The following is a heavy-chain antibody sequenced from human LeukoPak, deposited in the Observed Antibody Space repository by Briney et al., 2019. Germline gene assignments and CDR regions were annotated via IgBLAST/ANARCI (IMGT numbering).Heavy chain of an antibody. CDR2: ISVSGNT. D-gene: IGHD2-15*01. Sequence: GGSLRLSCAASGFTLSSYAMSWVRQGPGKGLEWVSAISVSGNTYHADSVKGRFTFSRDSYKNTLYLQMNSLRAEDAAVYYCAKAPVTTCSGAYCYPFDYWGQGTLVTVSS. V-gene: IGHV3-23*01. CDR3: AKAPVTTCSGAYCYPFDY. J-gene: IGHJ4*02. CDR1: GFTLSSYA.